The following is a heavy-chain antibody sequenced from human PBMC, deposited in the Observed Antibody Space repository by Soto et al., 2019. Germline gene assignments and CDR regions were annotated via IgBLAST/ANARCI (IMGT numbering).Heavy chain of an antibody. CDR2: ISHSGST. Sequence: SETLSLTCAVSGGSFSAYHWTWIRQTPGKGLEWIGEISHSGSTNYKPSLKSRVTISADPSKKQFSLNLTSMTAADSGVYCCARGECSSNYCFTRWALDIWGQGTVVTVSS. CDR1: GGSFSAYH. CDR3: ARGECSSNYCFTRWALDI. V-gene: IGHV4-34*01. D-gene: IGHD2-2*01. J-gene: IGHJ3*02.